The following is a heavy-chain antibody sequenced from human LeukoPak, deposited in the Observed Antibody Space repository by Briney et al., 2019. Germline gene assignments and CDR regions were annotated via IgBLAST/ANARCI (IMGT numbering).Heavy chain of an antibody. V-gene: IGHV3-7*01. CDR3: AREKRITIFGVVTSYYMDV. CDR2: IKQDGSEK. D-gene: IGHD3-3*01. CDR1: GFTFSSYW. Sequence: GGSLRLSCAASGFTFSSYWMSWVRQAPGKGLEWVANIKQDGSEKYYVDSVKGRFTISRDNAKNSLYLQMNSLRVEDTAVYYCAREKRITIFGVVTSYYMDVWGKGTTVTVSS. J-gene: IGHJ6*03.